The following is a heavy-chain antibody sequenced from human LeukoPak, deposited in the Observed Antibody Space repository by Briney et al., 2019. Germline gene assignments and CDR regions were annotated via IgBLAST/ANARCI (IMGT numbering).Heavy chain of an antibody. CDR3: ARSTQDSSTSFDY. D-gene: IGHD6-6*01. J-gene: IGHJ4*02. Sequence: SETLSLTCTASGGSISGYYWSWIRQPPGNGLEYIGYIYHSGGTNYNPSLKSRVTMSVDKSTNQCSLRLSSVTAADTAMYFCARSTQDSSTSFDYWGQGTLVTVSS. CDR2: IYHSGGT. CDR1: GGSISGYY. V-gene: IGHV4-59*01.